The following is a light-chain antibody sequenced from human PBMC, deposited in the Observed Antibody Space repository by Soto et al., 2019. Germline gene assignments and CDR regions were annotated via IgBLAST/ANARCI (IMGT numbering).Light chain of an antibody. J-gene: IGKJ3*01. CDR2: DTS. Sequence: EIVLTQTPGTLSLSPGERATLTCQTGHNITSNSLAWYQQKTGQAPRLLIYDTSSSAADGPDRFTGAGCGTDFTLTVNRLEPEDFAVYYCQQYDTSYFTFGPGTRVD. V-gene: IGKV3-20*01. CDR3: QQYDTSYFT. CDR1: HNITSNS.